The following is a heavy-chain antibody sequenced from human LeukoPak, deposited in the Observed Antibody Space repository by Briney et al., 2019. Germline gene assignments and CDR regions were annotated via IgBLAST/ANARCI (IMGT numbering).Heavy chain of an antibody. CDR2: IYYSGST. CDR1: GGSINSYY. D-gene: IGHD6-13*01. V-gene: IGHV4-59*01. Sequence: SETLSLTCTVSGGSINSYYWSWIRQPPGKGLEWIGYIYYSGSTNYNPSLKSRVTISVDTSKNQFSLKLSSVTAADTAVYYCARDIGVYSSSWYVHGYFDYWGQGTLVTVSS. J-gene: IGHJ4*02. CDR3: ARDIGVYSSSWYVHGYFDY.